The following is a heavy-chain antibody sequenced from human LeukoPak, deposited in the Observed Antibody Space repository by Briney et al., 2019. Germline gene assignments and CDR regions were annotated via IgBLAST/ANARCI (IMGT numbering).Heavy chain of an antibody. CDR2: ISGSGGRT. D-gene: IGHD4-23*01. CDR3: ARRAGGYSHPYDY. CDR1: GFTFSNYG. Sequence: GGTLRLSCAASGFTFSNYGMSWVRQAPGKGLEWVSTISGSGGRTYYADSVKGRFTISRDNSKNTLYLQMNSLRAEDTAVYYCARRAGGYSHPYDYWGQGILVTVSS. V-gene: IGHV3-23*01. J-gene: IGHJ4*02.